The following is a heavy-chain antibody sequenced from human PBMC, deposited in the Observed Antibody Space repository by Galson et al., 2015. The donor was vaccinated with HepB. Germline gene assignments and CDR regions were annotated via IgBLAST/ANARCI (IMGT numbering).Heavy chain of an antibody. CDR2: ISYDGSNK. V-gene: IGHV3-30-3*01. CDR1: GFTFSGYA. CDR3: ASRFQQVLTEDAFDI. Sequence: SLRLSCAASGFTFSGYAMHWVRQAPGKGLEWVAVISYDGSNKYNADSVKGRFTISRDNSKNTLYLQMNSLRAEDTAMYYCASRFQQVLTEDAFDIWGQGTMVTVSS. D-gene: IGHD6-13*01. J-gene: IGHJ3*02.